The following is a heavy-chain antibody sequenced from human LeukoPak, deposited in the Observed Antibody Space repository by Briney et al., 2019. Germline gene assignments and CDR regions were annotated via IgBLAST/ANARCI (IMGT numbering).Heavy chain of an antibody. V-gene: IGHV3-33*01. D-gene: IGHD3-22*01. CDR2: IWYDGSNK. Sequence: GRSLRLSCAASGFTFSSYGMHWVLQAPGKGLEWVAVIWYDGSNKYYADSVKGRFTISRDNSKNTLYLQMNSLRAEDTAVYYCARGGGVVALQRWGQGTLVTVSS. J-gene: IGHJ1*01. CDR3: ARGGGVVALQR. CDR1: GFTFSSYG.